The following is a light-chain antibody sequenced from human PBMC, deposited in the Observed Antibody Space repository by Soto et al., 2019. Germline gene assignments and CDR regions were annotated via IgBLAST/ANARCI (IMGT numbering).Light chain of an antibody. CDR1: QSVSSSY. V-gene: IGKV3-20*01. CDR2: DAS. CDR3: QQYASSPWT. J-gene: IGKJ1*01. Sequence: EIVLTQSPGTLSLSPGERATLSCRASQSVSSSYLAWYQQKPGQAPSLLIYDASTRATGIPDTISGSGSGTEFTLTISRLEPKDFAVYYCQQYASSPWTFGQGTRVEIK.